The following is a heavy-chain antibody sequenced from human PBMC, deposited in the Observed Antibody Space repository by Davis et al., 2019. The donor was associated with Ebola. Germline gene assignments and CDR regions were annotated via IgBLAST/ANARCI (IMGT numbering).Heavy chain of an antibody. D-gene: IGHD1-20*01. CDR1: ENSFTTYW. J-gene: IGHJ3*01. CDR3: ASLRRTITGMDDGFDL. Sequence: KVSCKDSENSFTTYWIGWVRQMPGKGLEWMGIIYTGDSDTRYSPSFRGQVTISADRSTRTAYLQWDSLKASDTAMYYCASLRRTITGMDDGFDLWGQGTLVTVSS. CDR2: IYTGDSDT. V-gene: IGHV5-51*01.